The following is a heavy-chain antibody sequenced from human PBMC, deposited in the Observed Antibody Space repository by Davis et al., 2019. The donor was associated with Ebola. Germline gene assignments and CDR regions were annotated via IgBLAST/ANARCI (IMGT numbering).Heavy chain of an antibody. CDR1: GGSFSGYY. D-gene: IGHD3-10*01. CDR2: INHSGST. CDR3: ARPMVRGQRAEYFQH. V-gene: IGHV4-34*01. Sequence: PSETLSLTCAVYGGSFSGYYWSWIRQPPGKGLEWIGEINHSGSTNYNPSLKSRVTISVDTSKNQFSLKLSSVTAADTAVYYCARPMVRGQRAEYFQHWGQGTLVTVSS. J-gene: IGHJ1*01.